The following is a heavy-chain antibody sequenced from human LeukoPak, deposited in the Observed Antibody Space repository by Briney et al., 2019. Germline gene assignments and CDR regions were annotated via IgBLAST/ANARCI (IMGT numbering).Heavy chain of an antibody. CDR1: GFTFSSYS. V-gene: IGHV3-21*01. Sequence: GGSLRLSCAASGFTFSSYSMNWVRQAPGKGLEWVSSISSSSSYIYYADSVKGRFTISRDSAKNSLYLQMNSLRAEDMAVYYCARDNVVTMVPMDVWGQGTTVTVSS. J-gene: IGHJ6*02. CDR2: ISSSSSYI. D-gene: IGHD3-10*01. CDR3: ARDNVVTMVPMDV.